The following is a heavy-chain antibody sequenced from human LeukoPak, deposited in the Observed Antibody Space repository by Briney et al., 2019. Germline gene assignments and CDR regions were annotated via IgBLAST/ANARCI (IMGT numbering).Heavy chain of an antibody. CDR2: IKSDGST. CDR1: GFTFSSYW. V-gene: IGHV3-74*01. D-gene: IGHD3-22*01. CDR3: ARAPSEIGGYYPEYFRH. Sequence: PGGSLRLSCAASGFTFSSYWMHWVRQAPGKGLVWVSRIKSDGSTNYADSVKGRFTISRDNAKNTVSLQMNNLRAGDTGVYYCARAPSEIGGYYPEYFRHWGQGTLVTVSS. J-gene: IGHJ1*01.